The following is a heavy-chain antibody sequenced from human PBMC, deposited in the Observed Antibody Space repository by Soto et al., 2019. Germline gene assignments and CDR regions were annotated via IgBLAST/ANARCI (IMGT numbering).Heavy chain of an antibody. D-gene: IGHD2-21*01. J-gene: IGHJ4*02. CDR1: GGSISSYY. Sequence: QVQLQESGPGLVKPSETLSLTCTVSGGSISSYYWSWIRQPPGKGLEWIGYIYYSGSTNYNPSLKGRVTISVDTTKTQFSLKLSSVTAADTAVYYCAGVWGYDFDYWGQGTLVTVSS. CDR3: AGVWGYDFDY. V-gene: IGHV4-59*01. CDR2: IYYSGST.